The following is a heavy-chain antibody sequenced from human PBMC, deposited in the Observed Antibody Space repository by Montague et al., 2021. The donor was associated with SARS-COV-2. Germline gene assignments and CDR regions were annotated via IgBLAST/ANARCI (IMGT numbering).Heavy chain of an antibody. CDR1: GDSVWRNTAA. J-gene: IGHJ4*02. CDR2: TNYRSEWTR. V-gene: IGHV6-1*01. CDR3: VRDTGSAQAGFDA. Sequence: CAISGDSVWRNTAAWNWIRQSPSGRLEWLGRTNYRSEWTRDYATSVEGRISIDPDTSKNQFFLHLRSVTPEDTGVYYCVRDTGSAQAGFDAWGQGTLVTVSS. D-gene: IGHD1-1*01.